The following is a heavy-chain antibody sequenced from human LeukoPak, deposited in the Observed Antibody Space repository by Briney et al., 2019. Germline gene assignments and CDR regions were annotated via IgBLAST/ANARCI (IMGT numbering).Heavy chain of an antibody. V-gene: IGHV3-30*02. CDR1: GFTFRSYG. CDR3: ARGARKGDDYGGFFDY. Sequence: PGGSLRLSCAASGFTFRSYGMHWVRQAPGKGLEWVAFIRYDGSNKYYADSVKGRFTISRDNSKNTLYLQMNSLRAEDTAVYYCARGARKGDDYGGFFDYWGQGTLVTVSS. CDR2: IRYDGSNK. D-gene: IGHD4-23*01. J-gene: IGHJ4*02.